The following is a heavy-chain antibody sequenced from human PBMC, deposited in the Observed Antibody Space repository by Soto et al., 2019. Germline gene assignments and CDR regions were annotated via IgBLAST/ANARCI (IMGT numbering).Heavy chain of an antibody. CDR1: GGSISSSNW. D-gene: IGHD4-4*01. Sequence: PSETLSLTCAVSGGSISSSNWWSWVRQPPGKGLEWIGEIYHSGSTNYNPSLKSRVTISVDKSKNQFSLKLSSVTAADTAVYYCASGGWASVTRWFDPWGQGTLVTVSS. CDR3: ASGGWASVTRWFDP. CDR2: IYHSGST. V-gene: IGHV4-4*02. J-gene: IGHJ5*02.